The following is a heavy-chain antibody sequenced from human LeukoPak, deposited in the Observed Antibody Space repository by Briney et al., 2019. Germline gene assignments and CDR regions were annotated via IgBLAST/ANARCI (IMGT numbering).Heavy chain of an antibody. V-gene: IGHV3-30*02. CDR1: GFTFSSYG. CDR2: IRYDGSNK. CDR3: AKLLLWFGELFSDFDY. D-gene: IGHD3-10*01. J-gene: IGHJ4*02. Sequence: GGSLRLSCAASGFTFSSYGMHWVRQAPGKGLEWVAFIRYDGSNKYYADSVKGRFTISRDNSKNTLYLQMNSLRAEDTAVYYCAKLLLWFGELFSDFDYWGQGTLVTVSS.